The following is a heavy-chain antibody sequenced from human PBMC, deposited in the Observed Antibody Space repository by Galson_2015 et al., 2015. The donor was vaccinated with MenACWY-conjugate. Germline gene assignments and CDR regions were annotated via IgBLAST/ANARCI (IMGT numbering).Heavy chain of an antibody. D-gene: IGHD3-16*02. CDR1: GYSLSSGYY. CDR3: ARENRITFGGVIVGVYNWFDP. V-gene: IGHV4-38-2*02. J-gene: IGHJ5*02. Sequence: ETLSLTCAVSGYSLSSGYYWGWIRQPPGKGLEWIGSIYHSGSTYYNPSLKSRVTISVDTSKNQFSLKLSSVTAADTAVYYCARENRITFGGVIVGVYNWFDPWGQGTLVTVSS. CDR2: IYHSGST.